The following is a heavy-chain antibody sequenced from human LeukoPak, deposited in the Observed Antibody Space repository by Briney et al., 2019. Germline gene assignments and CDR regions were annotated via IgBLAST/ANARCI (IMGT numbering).Heavy chain of an antibody. CDR3: TRGVLRYFDWLLYDY. J-gene: IGHJ4*02. CDR2: IRSKANSYAT. D-gene: IGHD3-9*01. Sequence: GGSPRLSCAASGFTFSGSAMHWVRQASGKGLEWVGRIRSKANSYATAYAASVKGRFTISRDDSKNTAYLQMNSLKTEDTAVYYCTRGVLRYFDWLLYDYWGQGTLVTVSS. V-gene: IGHV3-73*01. CDR1: GFTFSGSA.